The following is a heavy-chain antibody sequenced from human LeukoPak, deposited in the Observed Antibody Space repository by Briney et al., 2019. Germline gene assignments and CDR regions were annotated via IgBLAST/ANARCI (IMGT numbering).Heavy chain of an antibody. CDR1: GASISDFY. V-gene: IGHV4-59*08. J-gene: IGHJ5*02. D-gene: IGHD3-10*01. CDR3: ARHPQEFRSDWFDP. Sequence: ASETLSLTCTVSGASISDFYWSWIRQSPEKGLEWLGYIFHTGSTNYNPSVKSRVTISMDTSKNQSSLRLNSMTAADTAVYYCARHPQEFRSDWFDPWGQGTLVTVSS. CDR2: IFHTGST.